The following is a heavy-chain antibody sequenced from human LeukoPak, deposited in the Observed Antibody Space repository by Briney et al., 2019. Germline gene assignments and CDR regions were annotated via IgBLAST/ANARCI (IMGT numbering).Heavy chain of an antibody. CDR2: IRNKANSYTT. CDR3: ARLIRVQSDY. CDR1: GFTFCDYY. Sequence: PGGSLRLSCAASGFTFCDYYMDWFRQAPGKGLEWVGRIRNKANSYTTEYAASVKGIFTISRDDSRNSLYLQMNSLKIEDTAVYYCARLIRVQSDYWGHGNLVTVSS. J-gene: IGHJ4*01. V-gene: IGHV3-72*01. D-gene: IGHD3-10*01.